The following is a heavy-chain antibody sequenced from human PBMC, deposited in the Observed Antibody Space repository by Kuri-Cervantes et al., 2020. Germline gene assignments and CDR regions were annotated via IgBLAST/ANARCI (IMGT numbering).Heavy chain of an antibody. CDR3: ARESYSSSWFLFDY. Sequence: GGSLRLSCAVSGFTSNNYWMSWVRQAPGKGLEWVAMMKRDGSESYYVDSVTGRFTISRDNSKNTLYLQMNSLRAEDTAVYYCARESYSSSWFLFDYWGQGTLVTVSS. CDR2: MKRDGSES. CDR1: GFTSNNYW. J-gene: IGHJ4*02. D-gene: IGHD6-13*01. V-gene: IGHV3-7*03.